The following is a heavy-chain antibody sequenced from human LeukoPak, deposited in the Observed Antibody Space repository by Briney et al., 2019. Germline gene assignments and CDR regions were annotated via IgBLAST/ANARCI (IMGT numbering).Heavy chain of an antibody. CDR3: ARAPISLSP. CDR1: GFTFSSYE. J-gene: IGHJ5*02. D-gene: IGHD5-24*01. Sequence: GGSLRLSCAASGFTFSSYEMNWVRQAPGKGLEWVSYISSSGSTIYYADSVKGRFTISRDNAKNTLYLQMNSLRAEDTAVYYCARAPISLSPWGQGTLVTVSS. CDR2: ISSSGSTI. V-gene: IGHV3-48*03.